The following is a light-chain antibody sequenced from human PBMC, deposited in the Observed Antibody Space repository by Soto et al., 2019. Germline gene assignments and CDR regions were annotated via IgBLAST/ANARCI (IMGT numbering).Light chain of an antibody. CDR1: SSNIGNNY. J-gene: IGLJ1*01. V-gene: IGLV2-11*02. CDR2: DVG. Sequence: QSVLTQPPSVSAAPGQKVTISSSGSSSNIGNNYVSWYQQLPGTAPKLMIYDVGKRPSGVPDRFSGSKSDNTASLTISGLQAEDEADYYCCSYAGSYTRVFGTGTKLTVL. CDR3: CSYAGSYTRV.